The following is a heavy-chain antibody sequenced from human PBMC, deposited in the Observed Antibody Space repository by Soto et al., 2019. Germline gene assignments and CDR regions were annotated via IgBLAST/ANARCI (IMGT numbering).Heavy chain of an antibody. Sequence: GGSLRLSCGASRFDFNNYWMHWVRQDPGKGLVWVSRINGDGSDINYADSVKGRFTISRDNAKNSVYLQMNSLRDEDTAVYYCARDVYGDYQFDYWGQGTLVTVSS. V-gene: IGHV3-74*01. CDR1: RFDFNNYW. CDR3: ARDVYGDYQFDY. D-gene: IGHD4-17*01. J-gene: IGHJ4*02. CDR2: INGDGSDI.